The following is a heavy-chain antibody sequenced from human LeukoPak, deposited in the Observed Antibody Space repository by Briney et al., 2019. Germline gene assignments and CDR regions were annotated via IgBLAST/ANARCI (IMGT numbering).Heavy chain of an antibody. CDR3: ASSVDGGHDAFDI. J-gene: IGHJ3*02. V-gene: IGHV1-8*01. Sequence: GASVKVSCKASGYTFTSYDINWVRQATGQGLEWMGWMNPNSGNTGYAQKFQGRVTMTRNTSISTAYMELCSLRSEDTAVYYCASSVDGGHDAFDIWGQGTMVTVSS. CDR1: GYTFTSYD. D-gene: IGHD4-23*01. CDR2: MNPNSGNT.